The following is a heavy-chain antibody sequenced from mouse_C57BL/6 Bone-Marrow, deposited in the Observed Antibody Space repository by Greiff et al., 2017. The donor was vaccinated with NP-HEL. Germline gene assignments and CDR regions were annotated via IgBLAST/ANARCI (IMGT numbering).Heavy chain of an antibody. V-gene: IGHV1-15*01. Sequence: VKLMESGAELVRPGASVTLSCKASGYTFTDYEMHWVKQTPVHGLEWIGAIDPETGGTAYNQKFKGKAILTADKSSSTAYMELRSLTSEDSAVYYCTRTPLYYGNYAYWYFDVWGTGTTVTVSS. D-gene: IGHD2-1*01. J-gene: IGHJ1*03. CDR1: GYTFTDYE. CDR3: TRTPLYYGNYAYWYFDV. CDR2: IDPETGGT.